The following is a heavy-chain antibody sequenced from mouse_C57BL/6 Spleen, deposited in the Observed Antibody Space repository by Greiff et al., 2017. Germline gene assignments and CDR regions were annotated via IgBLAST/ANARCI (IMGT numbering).Heavy chain of an antibody. CDR1: GYTFTSYW. CDR2: IDPSDSYT. V-gene: IGHV1-50*01. J-gene: IGHJ4*01. Sequence: QAQLQQPGAELVKPGASVKLSCKASGYTFTSYWMQWVKQRPGQGLEWIGEIDPSDSYTNYNQKFKGKATLTVDTYSSTAYMQLSSLTSEDSAVYYCARGELGRYYAMDYWGQGTSVTVSS. D-gene: IGHD4-1*01. CDR3: ARGELGRYYAMDY.